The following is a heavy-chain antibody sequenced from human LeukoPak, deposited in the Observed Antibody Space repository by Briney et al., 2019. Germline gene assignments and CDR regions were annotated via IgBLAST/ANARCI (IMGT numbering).Heavy chain of an antibody. V-gene: IGHV4-31*03. Sequence: PSETLSLTCTVSGGSISSGGYYWSWIRQHTGKGLEWIGYIYYSGSTYYNPSLKSRVTISVDTSKNQFSLKLSSVTAADTAVYYCATTPAYYDSSGYLYWGQGTLVTVSS. J-gene: IGHJ4*02. CDR2: IYYSGST. CDR3: ATTPAYYDSSGYLY. CDR1: GGSISSGGYY. D-gene: IGHD3-22*01.